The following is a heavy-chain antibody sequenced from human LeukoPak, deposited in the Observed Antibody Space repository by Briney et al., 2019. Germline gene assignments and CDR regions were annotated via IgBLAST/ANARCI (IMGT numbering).Heavy chain of an antibody. CDR2: INPNSGVT. V-gene: IGHV1-2*02. Sequence: ASVKVSCKASGYTFTGHFMFWVRQAPGKGLEWMAWINPNSGVTSYAQKFQGRVTLTRDTSINTAYMELGRLRSDDTALYYCARGGAGTAYYDWDFFRFDYWGQGTLVTVSS. J-gene: IGHJ4*02. CDR1: GYTFTGHF. CDR3: ARGGAGTAYYDWDFFRFDY. D-gene: IGHD5-12*01.